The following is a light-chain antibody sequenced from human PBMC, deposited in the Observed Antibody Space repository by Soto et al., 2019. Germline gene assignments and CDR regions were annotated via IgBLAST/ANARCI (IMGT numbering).Light chain of an antibody. V-gene: IGKV1-12*01. CDR3: QQTDNFPLT. CDR1: QGITTW. CDR2: AAS. J-gene: IGKJ4*01. Sequence: DIQMTQSPPTVSASVGDRVTITCRASQGITTWLAWYQQKPGEAPKLLMYAASNLQSGVPSRFSGSGSGTDFTLTISSLQPEDFATYYCQQTDNFPLTFGGGTKVEIK.